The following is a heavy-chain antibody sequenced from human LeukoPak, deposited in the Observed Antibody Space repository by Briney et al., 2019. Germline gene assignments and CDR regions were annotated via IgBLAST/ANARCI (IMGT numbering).Heavy chain of an antibody. J-gene: IGHJ3*02. CDR2: INPNSGGT. CDR1: GYTFTNYG. V-gene: IGHV1-2*02. Sequence: ASVKVSCKASGYTFTNYGISWVRQAPGQGPEWMGWINPNSGGTNYAQKFQGRVTMTRDTSISTAYMELSRLRSDDTAVYYCAREDDSSARDAFDIWGQGTMVTVSS. D-gene: IGHD3-22*01. CDR3: AREDDSSARDAFDI.